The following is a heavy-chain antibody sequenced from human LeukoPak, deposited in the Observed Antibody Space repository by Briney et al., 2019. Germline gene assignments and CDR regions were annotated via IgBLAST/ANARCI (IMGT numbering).Heavy chain of an antibody. CDR2: ITSSSSTI. V-gene: IGHV3-48*01. Sequence: EGSLRLSCAASGFTFTSYTMNWVRQAPGKGLEWVSYITSSSSTIYYADSVKGRFTMSRDNAENSLYLQMNSLRAEDTAVYYCARNFDSWGQGTLVTVSS. D-gene: IGHD2/OR15-2a*01. CDR3: ARNFDS. J-gene: IGHJ4*02. CDR1: GFTFTSYT.